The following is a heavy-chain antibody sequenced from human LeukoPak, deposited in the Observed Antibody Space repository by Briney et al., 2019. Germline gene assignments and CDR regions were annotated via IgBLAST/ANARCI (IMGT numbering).Heavy chain of an antibody. J-gene: IGHJ6*02. CDR1: GFTFSSYA. CDR2: ISGSGGST. CDR3: ARCWLAPTHYGMDV. Sequence: PGGSLRLSCAASGFTFSSYAMSWVRQAPGKGLEWVSAISGSGGSTYYADSVKGRFTISRDNSKNTLYLQMNSLRAEDTAVYYCARCWLAPTHYGMDVWGQGTTVTVSS. D-gene: IGHD6-19*01. V-gene: IGHV3-23*01.